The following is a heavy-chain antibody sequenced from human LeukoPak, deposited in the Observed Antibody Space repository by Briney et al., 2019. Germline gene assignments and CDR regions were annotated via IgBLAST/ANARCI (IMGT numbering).Heavy chain of an antibody. Sequence: ASVKVSCKASGGTFSSYAMSWVRQAPGQGLEWMGRIIPIFGTANYAQKFQGRVTITADKSTSTAYMELSSLRSEDTAVYYCARGAEDSSGYYLNYYYYYMDVWGKGITVTVSS. CDR2: IIPIFGTA. V-gene: IGHV1-69*06. J-gene: IGHJ6*03. D-gene: IGHD3-22*01. CDR1: GGTFSSYA. CDR3: ARGAEDSSGYYLNYYYYYMDV.